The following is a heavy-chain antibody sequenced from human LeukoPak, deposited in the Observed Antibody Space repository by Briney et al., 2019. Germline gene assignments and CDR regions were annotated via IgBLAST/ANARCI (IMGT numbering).Heavy chain of an antibody. J-gene: IGHJ2*01. Sequence: SETLSLTCSVSGVSINSYHWSWIRQPPGKGLEWIGYIYYSGSTNYNPSLKSRVTISVDTSKNQFSLKLTSVTAADTAVYYCARDPSSGEDLWGRGTLVTVSS. CDR3: ARDPSSGEDL. CDR2: IYYSGST. V-gene: IGHV4-59*01. CDR1: GVSINSYH. D-gene: IGHD3-10*01.